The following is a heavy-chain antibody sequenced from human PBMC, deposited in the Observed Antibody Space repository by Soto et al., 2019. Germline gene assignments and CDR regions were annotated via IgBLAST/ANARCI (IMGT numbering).Heavy chain of an antibody. V-gene: IGHV1-69*04. CDR2: IIPILGIV. D-gene: IGHD3-10*01. Sequence: QVQLVQSRTEVKKPGSSVKVSCKASGGTFSSYSFSWVRQAPGQGLEWMGRIIPILGIVNYAQNFQGRVTITADKSTSTAYMDLSSLKSEDTAMYYCATDQGSGNYLLDPWGQGTLVTVSS. J-gene: IGHJ5*02. CDR1: GGTFSSYS. CDR3: ATDQGSGNYLLDP.